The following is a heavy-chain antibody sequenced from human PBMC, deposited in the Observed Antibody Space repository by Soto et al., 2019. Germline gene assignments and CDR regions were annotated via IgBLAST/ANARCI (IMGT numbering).Heavy chain of an antibody. CDR1: GVSIRTSSYY. CDR3: ATSWPNPVK. Sequence: SETLSLTCTVSGVSIRTSSYYWGWIRQPPGKGLEWIGSIYNSGSTYYNPSLKSRVTIAVDTSKNQLSLKLSSVTAADTAVYYCATSWPNPVKWGQGTLVTVSS. V-gene: IGHV4-39*01. CDR2: IYNSGST. D-gene: IGHD4-17*01. J-gene: IGHJ4*02.